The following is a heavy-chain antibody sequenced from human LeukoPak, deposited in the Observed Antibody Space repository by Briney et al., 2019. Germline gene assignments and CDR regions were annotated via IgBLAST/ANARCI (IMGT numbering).Heavy chain of an antibody. CDR2: MNPNSGNT. Sequence: GASVKVSCKASGYTFTSYDINWVRQAPGQGLEWMGWMNPNSGNTGYAQKFQGRVTMTRNTSISTAYMELSSLRSEDTAVYYCAKAPQWFGESKYYMDVWGKGTTVTISS. V-gene: IGHV1-8*01. D-gene: IGHD3-10*01. J-gene: IGHJ6*03. CDR1: GYTFTSYD. CDR3: AKAPQWFGESKYYMDV.